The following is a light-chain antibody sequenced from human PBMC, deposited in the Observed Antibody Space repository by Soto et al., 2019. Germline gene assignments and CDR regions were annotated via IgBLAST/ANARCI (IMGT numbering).Light chain of an antibody. Sequence: QSALTQPASVSGSPGQSITISCTGTSSDVGGYNYVSWYQHHPGKAPKLMIFDVSKRPSGVSNRFSGSKSGNTASLTISGLQPEEEADYYCSSYTTSNTRQIVFGTGTKVTVL. CDR2: DVS. CDR3: SSYTTSNTRQIV. CDR1: SSDVGGYNY. J-gene: IGLJ1*01. V-gene: IGLV2-14*03.